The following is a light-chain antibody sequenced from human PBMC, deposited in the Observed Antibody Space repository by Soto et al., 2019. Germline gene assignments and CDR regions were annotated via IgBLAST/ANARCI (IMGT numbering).Light chain of an antibody. Sequence: DIQITQSPSTLSASVGDRVTITCRASQSISGLLAWYQQKPGKAPKLLIYKASGLEGGVPSRFSGSGSGTEFTLTISSLQPDDFATYYCQHYNSYSEAFGQGTKVDIK. CDR2: KAS. J-gene: IGKJ1*01. CDR1: QSISGL. V-gene: IGKV1-5*03. CDR3: QHYNSYSEA.